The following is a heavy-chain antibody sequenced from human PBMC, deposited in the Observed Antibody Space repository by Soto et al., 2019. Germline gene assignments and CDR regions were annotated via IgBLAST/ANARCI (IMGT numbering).Heavy chain of an antibody. V-gene: IGHV3-48*02. J-gene: IGHJ6*02. D-gene: IGHD5-18*01. CDR3: ARAGYSYEGPYYYGMDV. CDR2: ISSSSSTI. CDR1: GFTFSSYS. Sequence: EVQLVESGGGLVQPGGSLRLSCAASGFTFSSYSMNWVRQAPGKGLEWVSYISSSSSTIYYADSVKGRFTISRDNAKNSLYRQMNSLRDEDTAVYYCARAGYSYEGPYYYGMDVWGQGTTVTVSS.